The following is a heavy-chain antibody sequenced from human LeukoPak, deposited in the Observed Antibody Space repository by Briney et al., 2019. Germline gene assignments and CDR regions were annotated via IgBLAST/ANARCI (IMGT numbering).Heavy chain of an antibody. CDR1: GFPFSSYS. J-gene: IGHJ4*02. Sequence: GGSLRLSCAASGFPFSSYSMNWVRQAPGKGLEWVAYISSSGGPIYYADSVKGRFTISRDDAQNSLFLQMNSLRAEDTAVYYCARVSSTGYAVSSGLYYWGQGALVTVSS. CDR2: ISSSGGPI. CDR3: ARVSSTGYAVSSGLYY. D-gene: IGHD3-22*01. V-gene: IGHV3-48*04.